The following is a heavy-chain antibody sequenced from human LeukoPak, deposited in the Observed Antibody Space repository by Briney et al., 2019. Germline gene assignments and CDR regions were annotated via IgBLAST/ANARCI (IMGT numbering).Heavy chain of an antibody. Sequence: KPGRSLRLSCAVSGFTFSSYDMNWVRQAPGKGLEWVSSISSSSNYIHYADSVKGRFTISRDNAKNSLYLQMNSLRAEDTAVYFCARGTLGAWGWWGQGTLVTVSA. CDR2: ISSSSNYI. D-gene: IGHD6-19*01. CDR1: GFTFSSYD. V-gene: IGHV3-21*01. CDR3: ARGTLGAWGW. J-gene: IGHJ4*02.